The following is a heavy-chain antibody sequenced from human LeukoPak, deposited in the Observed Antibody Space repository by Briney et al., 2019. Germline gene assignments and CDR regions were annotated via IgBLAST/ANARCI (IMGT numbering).Heavy chain of an antibody. V-gene: IGHV3-9*03. CDR3: AKGTSPLIAAAGTFDY. J-gene: IGHJ4*02. D-gene: IGHD6-13*01. Sequence: PGRSLRLSCAASGFTFDDYAMHWVRQAPGKGLEWVSGISWNSGSIGYADSVKGRFTISRDNAKNSLYLQMNSLRAEDMALYYCAKGTSPLIAAAGTFDYWGQGTLVTVSS. CDR2: ISWNSGSI. CDR1: GFTFDDYA.